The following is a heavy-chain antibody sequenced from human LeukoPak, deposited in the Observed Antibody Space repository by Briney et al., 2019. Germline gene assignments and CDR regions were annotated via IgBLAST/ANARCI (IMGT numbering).Heavy chain of an antibody. CDR1: GFNFNNYW. V-gene: IGHV3-7*01. D-gene: IGHD2-15*01. J-gene: IGHJ4*02. CDR3: ARAGSPYIVVAYYFDY. Sequence: PGGSLRLSCAASGFNFNNYWMSWLRQAPGKGLEWVANIKDDGSEEYYVDSVKGRFTISRDNAKNSLYLQMNSLRAEDTAVYYCARAGSPYIVVAYYFDYWGQGTLVTVSS. CDR2: IKDDGSEE.